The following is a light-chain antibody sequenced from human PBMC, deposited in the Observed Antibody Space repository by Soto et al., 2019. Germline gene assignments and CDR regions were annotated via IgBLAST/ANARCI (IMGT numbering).Light chain of an antibody. CDR2: DDD. V-gene: IGLV3-21*02. CDR1: DIARKT. Sequence: SYELTQPPSVSVAPGQTARITCGGNDIARKTVHWYQQKPGQAPVLVVYDDDERPSGIPERFSGSNSGNTATLTISRVEAGDEADYYCQVWEISSDHHVFGNGTKVTVL. J-gene: IGLJ1*01. CDR3: QVWEISSDHHV.